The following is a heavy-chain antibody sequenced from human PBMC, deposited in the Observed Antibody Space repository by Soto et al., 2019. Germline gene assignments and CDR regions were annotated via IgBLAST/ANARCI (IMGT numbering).Heavy chain of an antibody. J-gene: IGHJ4*02. Sequence: QVQLVQSGAEVKKPGASVKVSCKASGYTFTSYAMHWVRQAPGQRLEWMGWINAGNGNTKYSQKFQGSVTITRDTSASTAYMELSSLRSEDTAVYYCARDLSTGVVKRSDYWGQGTLVTVSS. CDR2: INAGNGNT. CDR3: ARDLSTGVVKRSDY. D-gene: IGHD3-22*01. CDR1: GYTFTSYA. V-gene: IGHV1-3*01.